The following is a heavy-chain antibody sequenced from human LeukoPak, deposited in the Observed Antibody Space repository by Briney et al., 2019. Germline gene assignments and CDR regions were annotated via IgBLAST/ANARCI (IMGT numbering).Heavy chain of an antibody. Sequence: GESLKISCKGSGYSFTNYWIAWVRQMPGKGLEWMGIIYPGDSDTRYSPSFQGQVTISADKSISTAYLQWSSLKASDTAIYYCARPITTGSSSFAYWGHRSLVTVSS. D-gene: IGHD3-22*01. V-gene: IGHV5-51*01. CDR2: IYPGDSDT. CDR1: GYSFTNYW. CDR3: ARPITTGSSSFAY. J-gene: IGHJ4*01.